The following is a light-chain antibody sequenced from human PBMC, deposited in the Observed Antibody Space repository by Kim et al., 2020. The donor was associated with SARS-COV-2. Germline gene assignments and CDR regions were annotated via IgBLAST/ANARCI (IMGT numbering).Light chain of an antibody. V-gene: IGLV3-19*01. CDR2: GKN. CDR3: NSRDSSGNHDV. J-gene: IGLJ1*01. CDR1: SLRSYY. Sequence: SSELPQDPAVSVALGQTVRITCQGDSLRSYYASWYQQKPGQAPVLVIYGKNNRPSGIPDRFSGSSSGNTASLTITGAQAEDEADYYCNSRDSSGNHDVFGTGTKVTVL.